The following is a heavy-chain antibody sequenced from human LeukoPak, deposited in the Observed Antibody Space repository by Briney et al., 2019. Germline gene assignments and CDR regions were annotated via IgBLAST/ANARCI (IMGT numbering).Heavy chain of an antibody. Sequence: GGSLRLSCAASGITFNTYWMHWVRQAPGKGLVWVSRINADGSIRSHADSVKCRFTISRDNAKDTLYLQMNNLRPEDTAVYYCVRDLGYCSSCSCYVPGFWGQGTLVTVSS. CDR3: VRDLGYCSSCSCYVPGF. CDR2: INADGSIR. CDR1: GITFNTYW. V-gene: IGHV3-74*01. D-gene: IGHD2-2*01. J-gene: IGHJ4*02.